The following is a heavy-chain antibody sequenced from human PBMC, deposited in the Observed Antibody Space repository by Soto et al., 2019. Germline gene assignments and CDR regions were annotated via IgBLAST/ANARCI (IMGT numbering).Heavy chain of an antibody. Sequence: SETLSLTCAVYGGSFSGYYWSWIRQPPGKGLEWIGEINHSGSTNYNPSLKSRVTISVDTSKNQFSLKLSSVTAADTAVYYCAICPYDYIWGSYRFAFDIWGQGTMVTVS. CDR1: GGSFSGYY. CDR3: AICPYDYIWGSYRFAFDI. D-gene: IGHD3-16*02. CDR2: INHSGST. V-gene: IGHV4-34*01. J-gene: IGHJ3*02.